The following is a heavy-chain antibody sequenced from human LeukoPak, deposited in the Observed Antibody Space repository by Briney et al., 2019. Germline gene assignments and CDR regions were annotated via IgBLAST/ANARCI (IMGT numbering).Heavy chain of an antibody. D-gene: IGHD5-12*01. CDR2: MSGSGGST. J-gene: IGHJ4*02. CDR1: GCTFSDYA. CDR3: AKETGYSCYDFGDY. Sequence: PGGSLRLSCAASGCTFSDYAMSWVRQAPGKGLEWVSGMSGSGGSTYYADSVKGRFTISRDNSKNTLYLQMNSLRAEDTAVYYCAKETGYSCYDFGDYWGQGTLVTVSS. V-gene: IGHV3-23*01.